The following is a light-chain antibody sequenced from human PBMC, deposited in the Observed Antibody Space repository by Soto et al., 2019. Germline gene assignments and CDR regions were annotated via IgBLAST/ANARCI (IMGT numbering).Light chain of an antibody. CDR3: HQYNNWPLFT. CDR1: QTVNTN. Sequence: EIVMTQSPATLSVSPGERATLSCRSSQTVNTNVAWFQQKPGQAPRLLINGASTRATGISDRFSGGGSGTEFTLTISSLQSEDFAVYYCHQYNNWPLFTFGPGTRVD. J-gene: IGKJ3*01. CDR2: GAS. V-gene: IGKV3-15*01.